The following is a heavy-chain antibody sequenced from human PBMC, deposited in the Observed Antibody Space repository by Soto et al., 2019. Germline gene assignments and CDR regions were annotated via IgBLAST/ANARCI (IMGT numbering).Heavy chain of an antibody. CDR2: ISYDGSNK. V-gene: IGHV3-30-3*01. CDR1: GFTFSSYA. Sequence: VGSLRLSCAASGFTFSSYAMHWVRQAPGKGLEWVAVISYDGSNKYYADSVKGRFTISRDNSKNTPYLQMNSLRAEDTAVYYCARGSSSGWTFDYWGQGTLVTVSS. CDR3: ARGSSSGWTFDY. J-gene: IGHJ4*02. D-gene: IGHD6-19*01.